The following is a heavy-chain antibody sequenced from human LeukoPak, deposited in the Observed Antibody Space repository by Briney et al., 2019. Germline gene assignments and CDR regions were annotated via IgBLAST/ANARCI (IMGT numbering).Heavy chain of an antibody. CDR2: INPSGGST. CDR1: GGTFSSYA. CDR3: ASGYCSGGSCGTYFDY. Sequence: GASVKVSCKASGGTFSSYAISWVRQAPGQGLEWMGIINPSGGSTSYAQKFQGRVTMTRDTSTSTVYMELSSLRSEDTAVYYCASGYCSGGSCGTYFDYWGQGTLVTVSS. V-gene: IGHV1-46*01. J-gene: IGHJ4*02. D-gene: IGHD2-15*01.